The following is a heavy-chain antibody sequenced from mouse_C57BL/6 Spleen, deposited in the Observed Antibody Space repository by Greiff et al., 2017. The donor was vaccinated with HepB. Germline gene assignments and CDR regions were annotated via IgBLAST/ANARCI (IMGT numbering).Heavy chain of an antibody. Sequence: VKLQQPGAELVRPGSSVKLSCKASGYTFTSYWMHWVKQRPIQGLEWIGNIDPSDSETHYNQKFKDKATLTVDKSSSTAYMQLSSLTSEDSAVYYCARGLTTVAHFDYWGQGTTLTVSS. CDR2: IDPSDSET. CDR1: GYTFTSYW. D-gene: IGHD1-1*01. J-gene: IGHJ2*01. CDR3: ARGLTTVAHFDY. V-gene: IGHV1-52*01.